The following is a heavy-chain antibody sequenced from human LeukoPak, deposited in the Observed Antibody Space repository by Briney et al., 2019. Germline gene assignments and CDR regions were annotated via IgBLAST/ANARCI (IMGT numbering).Heavy chain of an antibody. V-gene: IGHV3-23*01. CDR2: VSGGGDNT. J-gene: IGHJ6*04. CDR1: GFSFSDYG. Sequence: GGSLRLACAAFGFSFSDYGMSWVRQAPGKGLEWVSSVSGGGDNTYYADSVEGRSAISRDNSKNTLFLQMNDLRAEDTAIYYCAKGWIFGVLVDVWGKGATVTVSS. D-gene: IGHD3-3*01. CDR3: AKGWIFGVLVDV.